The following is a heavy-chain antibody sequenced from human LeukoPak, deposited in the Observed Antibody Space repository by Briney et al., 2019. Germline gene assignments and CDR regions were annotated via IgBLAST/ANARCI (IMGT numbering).Heavy chain of an antibody. D-gene: IGHD3-16*01. Sequence: GRPLRLSCAVSGFTLSSYKMTWVRQAPGKGLEWVASISPSSNYIYYADSLKGRFTVSRDNANNLLFLQMSSLRVEDTALYYCARDLTGGEYFDPWGQGTLVTVSS. J-gene: IGHJ5*02. V-gene: IGHV3-21*01. CDR2: ISPSSNYI. CDR1: GFTLSSYK. CDR3: ARDLTGGEYFDP.